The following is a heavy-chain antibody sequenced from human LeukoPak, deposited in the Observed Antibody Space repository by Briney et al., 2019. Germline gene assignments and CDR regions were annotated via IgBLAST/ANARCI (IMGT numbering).Heavy chain of an antibody. CDR3: ARDFATVVIYARKYYFDY. D-gene: IGHD4-23*01. Sequence: GASVKVSCKASGYTFTSYYMHWVRQAPGQGLEWMGIINPSGGSTSYAQKFQGRVTMTRDTSTSTVYMELSSLRSEDTAVYYCARDFATVVIYARKYYFDYWGQGTLVTVSS. CDR2: INPSGGST. J-gene: IGHJ4*02. V-gene: IGHV1-46*01. CDR1: GYTFTSYY.